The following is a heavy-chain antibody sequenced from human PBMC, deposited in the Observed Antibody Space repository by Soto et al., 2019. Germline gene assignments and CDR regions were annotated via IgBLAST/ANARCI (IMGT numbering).Heavy chain of an antibody. J-gene: IGHJ6*03. CDR1: GGSFSGYY. CDR2: INHSGST. Sequence: SETLSLTCAVYGGSFSGYYWSWIRQPPGKGLEWIGEINHSGSTNYNPSLKSRVTISVDTSKNQFSLKLSSVTAADTAVYYCESAKSRDGGAYYYMDVWGKGTTVTVSS. D-gene: IGHD2-15*01. V-gene: IGHV4-34*01. CDR3: ESAKSRDGGAYYYMDV.